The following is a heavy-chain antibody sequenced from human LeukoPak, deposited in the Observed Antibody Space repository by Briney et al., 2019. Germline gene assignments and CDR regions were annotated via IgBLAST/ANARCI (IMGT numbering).Heavy chain of an antibody. CDR2: IHSGGTT. V-gene: IGHV4-4*07. J-gene: IGHJ6*03. CDR3: ARDNGSGYTKGYEHYYYYLDV. D-gene: IGHD3-3*02. CDR1: GGSISSYY. Sequence: SETLSLTCTVSGGSISSYYWSWMRQPAGKGLEWIGRIHSGGTTNYNPSLMSRVTLSIDKSKKHISLRLTSVTAADTALYYCARDNGSGYTKGYEHYYYYLDVWGKGTTVTVSS.